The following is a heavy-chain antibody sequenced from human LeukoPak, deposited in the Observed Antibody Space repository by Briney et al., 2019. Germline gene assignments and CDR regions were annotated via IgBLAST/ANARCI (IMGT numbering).Heavy chain of an antibody. CDR2: ISSSSSYI. CDR3: AREPRDYYYYMDV. CDR1: GFTFSSYS. V-gene: IGHV3-21*01. Sequence: GGSLRLSCAASGFTFSSYSMNWVRQAPGKGLEWVSSISSSSSYIYYADSVKGRFTISRDNAKNSLYLQMNSLRAEDTAAYYCAREPRDYYYYMDVWGKGTTVTVSS. J-gene: IGHJ6*03.